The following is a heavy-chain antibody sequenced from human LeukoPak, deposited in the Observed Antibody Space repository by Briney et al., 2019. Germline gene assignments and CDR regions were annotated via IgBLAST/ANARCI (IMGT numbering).Heavy chain of an antibody. D-gene: IGHD3-22*01. Sequence: GTSVKVSCKASGFTFTSSAMQWVRQARGQRLEWIGWIVVGSGNTNYAQKFQERVTITRDMSTSTAYMELSSLRSEDTAVYYCAAYDQYYYDSSGYLERGAFDIWGQGTMVTVSS. CDR3: AAYDQYYYDSSGYLERGAFDI. V-gene: IGHV1-58*02. CDR1: GFTFTSSA. CDR2: IVVGSGNT. J-gene: IGHJ3*02.